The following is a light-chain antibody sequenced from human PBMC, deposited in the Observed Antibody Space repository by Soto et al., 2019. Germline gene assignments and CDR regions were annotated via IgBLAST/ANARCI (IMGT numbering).Light chain of an antibody. CDR1: QRVDSS. CDR2: GAS. V-gene: IGKV3-15*01. CDR3: QQYDDWPWT. J-gene: IGKJ1*01. Sequence: EIVMTESPAILALYSGERATLSCRASQRVDSSLAWYQQTPGQAPRLLIHGASTRAPGVPARFSGSGSGTEFTLTISSLQSEDFAFYYCQQYDDWPWTFGQGTKVDIK.